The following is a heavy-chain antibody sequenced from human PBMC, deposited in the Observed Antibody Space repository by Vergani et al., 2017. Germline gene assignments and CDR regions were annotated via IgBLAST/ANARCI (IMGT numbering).Heavy chain of an antibody. Sequence: QVQLVESGGGVVQPGRSLRLSCAASGFTFSSYAMHWVRQAPGEGLEWVAVISYDGSNKYYADSVKGRFTISRDNSKNTLYLQMNSLRAEDTAVYYCARRVRATGPLYYYYYMDVWGKGTTVTVSS. V-gene: IGHV3-30-3*01. CDR2: ISYDGSNK. CDR3: ARRVRATGPLYYYYYMDV. J-gene: IGHJ6*03. D-gene: IGHD5/OR15-5a*01. CDR1: GFTFSSYA.